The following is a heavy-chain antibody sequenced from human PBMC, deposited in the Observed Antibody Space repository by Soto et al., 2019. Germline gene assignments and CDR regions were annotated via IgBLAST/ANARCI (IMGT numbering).Heavy chain of an antibody. J-gene: IGHJ6*02. CDR3: ARQYYDFWSEYYYYGMDV. V-gene: IGHV4-39*01. D-gene: IGHD3-3*01. CDR1: GGSISSSSYY. CDR2: IYYSGST. Sequence: SETLSLTCTVSGGSISSSSYYWGWIRQPPGKGLEWIGSIYYSGSTYYNPSLKSRVTISVDTSKNQFSLKLSSVTAAHTAVYYCARQYYDFWSEYYYYGMDVWGQGTTVTAP.